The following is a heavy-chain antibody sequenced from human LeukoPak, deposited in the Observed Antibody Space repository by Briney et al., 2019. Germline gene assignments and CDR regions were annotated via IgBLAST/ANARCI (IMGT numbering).Heavy chain of an antibody. Sequence: SETLSLTCAVYGGSFSGYYWSWIRQPPGKGLEWIGEINHSGSTNYNPSLKSRVTISVDTSKNQFSLKLSSVTAADTAVYYCARVGGNRRGWYFDLWGRGTLVTVSS. CDR3: ARVGGNRRGWYFDL. CDR2: INHSGST. J-gene: IGHJ2*01. CDR1: GGSFSGYY. D-gene: IGHD1-14*01. V-gene: IGHV4-34*01.